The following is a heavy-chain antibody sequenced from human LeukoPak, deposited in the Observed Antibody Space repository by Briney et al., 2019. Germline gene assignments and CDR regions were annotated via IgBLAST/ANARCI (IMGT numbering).Heavy chain of an antibody. V-gene: IGHV1-69*06. Sequence: ASVKVSCKASGGSFSTFSINWVRQAPGQGLEWMGRVFPAFGTADYSQNFQGRVTFTADMSTAAAYMDLRSLRSDDTALYYCATQGIGLAGGYFDSWGQGTRVTVSS. CDR3: ATQGIGLAGGYFDS. J-gene: IGHJ4*02. CDR2: VFPAFGTA. D-gene: IGHD2-8*02. CDR1: GGSFSTFS.